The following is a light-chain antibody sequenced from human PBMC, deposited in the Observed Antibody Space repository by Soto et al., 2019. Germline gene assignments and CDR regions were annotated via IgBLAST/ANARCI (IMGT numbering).Light chain of an antibody. Sequence: IVLTQSPATLSLSPGERATLSCGASQSVSSYLAWYQQKPGLAPRLVIYDSSIRATGIPARFSGGGSGTEFTLTISSLQSEDSAFYYCQQYNKWPITFGQGTRLEI. CDR2: DSS. CDR1: QSVSSY. J-gene: IGKJ5*01. CDR3: QQYNKWPIT. V-gene: IGKV3D-15*01.